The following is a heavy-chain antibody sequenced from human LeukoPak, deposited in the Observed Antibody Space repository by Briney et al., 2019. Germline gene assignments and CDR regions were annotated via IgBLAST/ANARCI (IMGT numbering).Heavy chain of an antibody. CDR2: ISGSGSGGST. CDR1: GFTFSSSA. D-gene: IGHD2-2*01. J-gene: IGHJ4*02. Sequence: PGGSLRLSCAASGFTFSSSAMSWVRQAPGKGLEWVSSISGSGSGGSTYYADSVKGRFTISRDNSKNTLYLQMNSLRAEDTAVYYCAKDKTVPAAIWVFDYWGQGTLVTVSS. CDR3: AKDKTVPAAIWVFDY. V-gene: IGHV3-23*01.